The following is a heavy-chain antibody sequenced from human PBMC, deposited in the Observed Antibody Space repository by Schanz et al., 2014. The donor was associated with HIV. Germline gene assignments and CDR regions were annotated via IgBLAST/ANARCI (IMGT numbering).Heavy chain of an antibody. D-gene: IGHD6-19*01. CDR1: GFTFSSYA. J-gene: IGHJ6*02. V-gene: IGHV3-30-3*01. CDR3: STDIAVAGRGGMDL. CDR2: ISYDGSNK. Sequence: QVQLVESGGGVVQPGRSLRLSCAASGFTFSSYAMHWVRQAPGKGLEWVAVISYDGSNKNYADSVKGRFTISRDNSKNTLYLQMNSLRPEDTAVYYCSTDIAVAGRGGMDLWGQGTTVTVAS.